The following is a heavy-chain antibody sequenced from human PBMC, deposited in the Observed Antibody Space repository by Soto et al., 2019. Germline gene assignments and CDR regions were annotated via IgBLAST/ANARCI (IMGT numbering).Heavy chain of an antibody. CDR3: ARRPLNSNGAY. V-gene: IGHV3-53*01. D-gene: IGHD3-22*01. J-gene: IGHJ4*02. Sequence: GGSLRLSCAASGFTFSSYVMSWVRQAPGKGLEWVSLIYSSGSTHYADSVKGRFTISRDNSKNTVHLQMNTLRAEDTAVYYCARRPLNSNGAYWGQGTLVTVSS. CDR2: IYSSGST. CDR1: GFTFSSYV.